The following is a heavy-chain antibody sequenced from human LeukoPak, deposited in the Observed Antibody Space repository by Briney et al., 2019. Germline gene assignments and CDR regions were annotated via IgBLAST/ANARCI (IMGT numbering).Heavy chain of an antibody. J-gene: IGHJ4*02. D-gene: IGHD3-22*01. Sequence: KTSQTLSLTCTVSGGSINSGGYYWSWIRQHPGKGLEWIGYIYYSGSTYYNPSLKSRVTISVDTSKNQFSLKLSSVTAADTAVYYCARVKYDSSGYYYDYWGQGTLVTVSS. V-gene: IGHV4-31*03. CDR3: ARVKYDSSGYYYDY. CDR2: IYYSGST. CDR1: GGSINSGGYY.